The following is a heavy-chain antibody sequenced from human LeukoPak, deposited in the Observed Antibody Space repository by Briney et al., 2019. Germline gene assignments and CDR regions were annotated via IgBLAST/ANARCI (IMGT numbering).Heavy chain of an antibody. D-gene: IGHD1-26*01. CDR1: GYSFTSYW. CDR2: IYPGDSDT. V-gene: IGHV5-51*01. J-gene: IGHJ4*02. Sequence: GESLKISCKGSGYSFTSYWIGWVRQMPGKGLEWMGIIYPGDSDTRYSPSFQGQVTISADKSISTAYLQWSSLKASDTAMYYCARHAAPVGAAIYCFDYWGQGTLVTVSS. CDR3: ARHAAPVGAAIYCFDY.